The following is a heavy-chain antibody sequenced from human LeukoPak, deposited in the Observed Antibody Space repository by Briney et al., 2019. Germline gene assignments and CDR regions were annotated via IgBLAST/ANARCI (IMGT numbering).Heavy chain of an antibody. D-gene: IGHD3-22*01. CDR1: GGSISSGGYY. CDR2: IYYSGSN. CDR3: ARGRLLSGVVVNLSFDY. V-gene: IGHV4-31*11. Sequence: SETLSLTCAVSGGSISSGGYYWSRIRQHPGKGLEWIGNIYYSGSNYYNPSLKSRVTLSVHTSKNELSLKLSSVTAADTAVYYCARGRLLSGVVVNLSFDYWGQGTLVTVSS. J-gene: IGHJ4*02.